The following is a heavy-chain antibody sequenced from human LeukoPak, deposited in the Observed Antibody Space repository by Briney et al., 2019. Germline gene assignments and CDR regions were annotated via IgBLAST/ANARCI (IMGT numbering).Heavy chain of an antibody. D-gene: IGHD3-22*01. V-gene: IGHV4-59*01. J-gene: IGHJ4*02. CDR2: IYYSGST. CDR3: AGEYYDSSGYSPFDY. CDR1: GGSISSYY. Sequence: PSETLSLTCTVSGGSISSYYWSWIRQPPGKGLEWIGYIYYSGSTNYNPSLKSRVTISVDTSKNQFSLKLSSVTAADTAVYYCAGEYYDSSGYSPFDYWGQGTLVTVSS.